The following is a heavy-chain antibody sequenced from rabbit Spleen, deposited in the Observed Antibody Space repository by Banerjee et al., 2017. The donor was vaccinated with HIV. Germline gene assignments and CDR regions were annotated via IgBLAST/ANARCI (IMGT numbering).Heavy chain of an antibody. J-gene: IGHJ3*01. D-gene: IGHD6-1*01. CDR1: GFSFSSSYW. Sequence: QLEESGGGRVKRGASLTLTCTASGFSFSSSYWICWVRRAPGKGLEWIACIYVDNTSYYANWAKGRFTISKTSSTTVTLQMTSLAAADTATYFCARDGVAGVGYAYDLWGQGTLVTVS. CDR2: IYVDNTS. CDR3: ARDGVAGVGYAYDL. V-gene: IGHV1S45*01.